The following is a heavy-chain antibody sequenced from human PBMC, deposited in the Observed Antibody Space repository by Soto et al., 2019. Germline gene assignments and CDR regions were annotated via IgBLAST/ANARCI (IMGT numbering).Heavy chain of an antibody. CDR2: VWFDGGNK. CDR3: ARAPAGDYTLYHYYTMDV. Sequence: HPGGSLRLSCEASGFTFSDHAMHWARQAPGKGLEWVAVVWFDGGNKFYTDSVKGRFTISRDNSKNTLFLQMNSLRVVDTAVYYCARAPAGDYTLYHYYTMDVWGQGTPVTVSS. V-gene: IGHV3-33*01. J-gene: IGHJ6*02. D-gene: IGHD4-17*01. CDR1: GFTFSDHA.